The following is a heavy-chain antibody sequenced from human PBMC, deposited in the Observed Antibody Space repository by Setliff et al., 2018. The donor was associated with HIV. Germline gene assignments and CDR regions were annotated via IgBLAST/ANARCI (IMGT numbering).Heavy chain of an antibody. V-gene: IGHV4-59*01. D-gene: IGHD3-10*01. CDR2: IYTSGIT. J-gene: IGHJ4*02. Sequence: SETLSLTCTVSGVSISGYYWSWIRQPPGKGLEWIGYIYTSGITNYNPSLKSRVTISLDTSKNQFSLKLTSVTAADTAVYYCARDTSGGYWGQGTLVTVSS. CDR3: ARDTSGGY. CDR1: GVSISGYY.